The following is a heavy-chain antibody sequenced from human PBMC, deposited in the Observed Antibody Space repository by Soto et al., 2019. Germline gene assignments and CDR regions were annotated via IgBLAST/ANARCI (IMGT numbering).Heavy chain of an antibody. J-gene: IGHJ3*02. Sequence: SVKVSCKASGGTFSSYAISWARQAPGQGLEWMGGIIPIFGTANYAQKFQGRVTITADESTSTAYMELSSLRSEDTAVYYCARQHIVVVTAAVPLLYIWGQGTMVTVSS. D-gene: IGHD2-21*02. CDR1: GGTFSSYA. CDR3: ARQHIVVVTAAVPLLYI. V-gene: IGHV1-69*13. CDR2: IIPIFGTA.